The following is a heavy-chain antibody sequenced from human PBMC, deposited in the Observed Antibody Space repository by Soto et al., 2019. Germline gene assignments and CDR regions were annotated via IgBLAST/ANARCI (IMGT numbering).Heavy chain of an antibody. CDR3: ARDLGSEQWFFDS. D-gene: IGHD6-19*01. V-gene: IGHV4-31*03. CDR1: DGSFNSGAYY. Sequence: SETLSLTCTVSDGSFNSGAYYWSWIRQRPGKGLERIGYVSYSGNTYYNPSLTSRLTFSVDTSKRQFSLKLRSVTVADTAVYYCARDLGSEQWFFDSWGQGTLVTVSS. CDR2: VSYSGNT. J-gene: IGHJ4*02.